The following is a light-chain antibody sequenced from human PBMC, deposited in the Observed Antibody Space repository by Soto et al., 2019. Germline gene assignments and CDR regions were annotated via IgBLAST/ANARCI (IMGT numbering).Light chain of an antibody. Sequence: EIVLTQSPGTLSLSPEERATLSCRDRQKVSSSYLAWYQQKPSKAPRLLIYGTSSRATAIPDRFSGSGSGTDFTLTISRLEPEDFAVYYCQQYCSSSWTFGQGTKVDIK. V-gene: IGKV3-20*01. CDR3: QQYCSSSWT. CDR1: QKVSSSY. CDR2: GTS. J-gene: IGKJ1*01.